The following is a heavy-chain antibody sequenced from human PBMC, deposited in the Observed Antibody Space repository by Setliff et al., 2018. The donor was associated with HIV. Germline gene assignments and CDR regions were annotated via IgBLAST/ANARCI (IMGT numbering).Heavy chain of an antibody. J-gene: IGHJ4*02. D-gene: IGHD2-2*01. Sequence: GASVKVSCKASGYNFTSHDINWVRQAPGQGLEWMGWMNPKSGNTGYARKFQGRVTMTRKTSISTAYMELRSLRSDDTDVYYCARGYCSSTSCYGIYYFDNWGQGTPVTVSS. V-gene: IGHV1-8*01. CDR1: GYNFTSHD. CDR2: MNPKSGNT. CDR3: ARGYCSSTSCYGIYYFDN.